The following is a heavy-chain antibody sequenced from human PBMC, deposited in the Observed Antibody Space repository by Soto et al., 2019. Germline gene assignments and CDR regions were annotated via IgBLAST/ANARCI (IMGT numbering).Heavy chain of an antibody. CDR2: INAGNGNT. V-gene: IGHV1-3*01. D-gene: IGHD2-2*01. CDR3: ARGHLAVVPVASWFYYMDV. J-gene: IGHJ6*03. CDR1: GYTFTSYY. Sequence: GASVKVSCKASGYTFTSYYMHWVRQAPGQRLEWMGWINAGNGNTRFSQNLQGRVTITRDTSARTVYMELSSLRSEDTAVYYCARGHLAVVPVASWFYYMDVWGKGTTVTVSS.